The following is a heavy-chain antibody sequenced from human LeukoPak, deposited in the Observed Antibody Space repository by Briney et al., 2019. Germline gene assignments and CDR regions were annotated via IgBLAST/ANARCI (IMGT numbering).Heavy chain of an antibody. CDR3: AKDRSGDYAVG. D-gene: IGHD4-17*01. V-gene: IGHV3-23*01. CDR1: GFTFSTYA. Sequence: GGSLRLSCAASGFTFSTYAMNWVRQAPGKGLEWVSAISGSGGSTYYADSVKGRFTISRDNSKNTLYLQMNSLRAEDTAIYFCAKDRSGDYAVGWGQGTLVTVSS. J-gene: IGHJ4*02. CDR2: ISGSGGST.